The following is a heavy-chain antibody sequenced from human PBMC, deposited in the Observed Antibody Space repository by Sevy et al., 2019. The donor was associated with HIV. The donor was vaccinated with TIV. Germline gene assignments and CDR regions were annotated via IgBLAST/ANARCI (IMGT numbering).Heavy chain of an antibody. D-gene: IGHD6-6*01. CDR3: ARDSSIAARPTYYYYGMDV. CDR1: GYTFTSYG. J-gene: IGHJ6*02. CDR2: ISAYNGNT. V-gene: IGHV1-18*01. Sequence: ASVTVSCKASGYTFTSYGISWVRQAPGQGLEWMGWISAYNGNTNYAQKLQGRVTMTTDTSTSTAYMELRSLRSDDTAVYYCARDSSIAARPTYYYYGMDVWGQGTTVTVSS.